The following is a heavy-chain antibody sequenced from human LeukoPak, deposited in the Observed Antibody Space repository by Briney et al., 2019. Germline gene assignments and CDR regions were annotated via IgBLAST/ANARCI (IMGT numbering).Heavy chain of an antibody. D-gene: IGHD3-22*01. V-gene: IGHV3-30*02. J-gene: IGHJ4*02. CDR3: AKDPTHFRVWDDYDNTRLNY. CDR2: TRYDGNNE. CDR1: GFTFRSYG. Sequence: GGSLRLSCAASGFTFRSYGMHWVRQAPGKGLEWVAFTRYDGNNEYYADSVKGRFTISRDNSKNTVYLQMNSLRAEDTAVYYCAKDPTHFRVWDDYDNTRLNYWGQGTLVTVSS.